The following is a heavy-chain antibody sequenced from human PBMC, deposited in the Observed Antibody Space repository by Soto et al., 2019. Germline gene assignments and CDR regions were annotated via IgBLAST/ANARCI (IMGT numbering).Heavy chain of an antibody. D-gene: IGHD7-27*01. CDR2: IYSSGNT. CDR1: GTSVSSGDYY. V-gene: IGHV4-30-4*01. CDR3: ARRVTGGGERFDP. J-gene: IGHJ5*02. Sequence: QVQLQVSGPGLVEPSQTLSLTCTVSGTSVSSGDYYWTWIRQPQGKDLEWIGYIYSSGNTNYNPSLRSRVTMSKDTSKNQFSLNLSSVTAADTAVYYCARRVTGGGERFDPWGQGTLVTVSS.